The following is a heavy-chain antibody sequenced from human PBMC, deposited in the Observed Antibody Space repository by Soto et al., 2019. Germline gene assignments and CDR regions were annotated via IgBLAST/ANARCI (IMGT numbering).Heavy chain of an antibody. CDR2: IYSGGST. J-gene: IGHJ4*02. Sequence: EVQLVESGGGLVQPGGSLRLSCAASGFTVSSNYMSWVRQAPGKGLEWVSVIYSGGSTYYADSVKGRFTISRDNSKNTLYLQMNSLRAEGTAVYYCARSYSSSWYPSFDYWGQGTLVTVSS. CDR3: ARSYSSSWYPSFDY. V-gene: IGHV3-66*01. D-gene: IGHD6-13*01. CDR1: GFTVSSNY.